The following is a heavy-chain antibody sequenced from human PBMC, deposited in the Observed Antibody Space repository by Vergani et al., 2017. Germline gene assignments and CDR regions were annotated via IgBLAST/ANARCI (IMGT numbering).Heavy chain of an antibody. CDR3: ARDTNVDY. CDR2: ISYDGSNK. CDR1: GFTFSSYA. V-gene: IGHV3-30*04. J-gene: IGHJ4*02. Sequence: QLLESGGGVVQPGRSLRLSCAASGFTFSSYAMHWVRQAPGKGLEWVAVISYDGSNKYYADSVRGRFTISRDNSKNTLYLQMNSLRAEDTAVYYCARDTNVDYWGQGTLVTVSS.